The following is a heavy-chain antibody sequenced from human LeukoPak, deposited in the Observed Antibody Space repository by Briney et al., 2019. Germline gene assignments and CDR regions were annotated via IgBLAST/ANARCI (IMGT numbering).Heavy chain of an antibody. J-gene: IGHJ6*03. Sequence: GGSLRLSCAASGFTFSSYSMNWVRQAPGKGLEWVSYISSSSTIYYADSVKGRFTISRDNAKNSLFLQMNSLRAEDTAVYYCARGDSWNSCYYYYMDVWGKGTSVTVSS. V-gene: IGHV3-48*04. CDR2: ISSSSTI. D-gene: IGHD1-7*01. CDR3: ARGDSWNSCYYYYMDV. CDR1: GFTFSSYS.